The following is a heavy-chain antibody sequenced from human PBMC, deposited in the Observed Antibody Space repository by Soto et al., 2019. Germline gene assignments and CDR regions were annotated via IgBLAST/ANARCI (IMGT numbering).Heavy chain of an antibody. Sequence: PGESLKISCKGSGYSFTSYWIGWVRQMPGKGLEWMGIIYPGDSDTRYSPSFQGQVTISADKSISTAYLQWSSLKASDTAMYYCAGGGVRGVISRTRDYYGIDGWAQGNTVTVSS. CDR1: GYSFTSYW. CDR3: AGGGVRGVISRTRDYYGIDG. V-gene: IGHV5-51*01. J-gene: IGHJ6*02. D-gene: IGHD3-10*01. CDR2: IYPGDSDT.